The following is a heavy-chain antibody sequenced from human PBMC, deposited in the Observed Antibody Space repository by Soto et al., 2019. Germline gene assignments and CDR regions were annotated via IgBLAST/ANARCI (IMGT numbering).Heavy chain of an antibody. J-gene: IGHJ6*02. Sequence: QTLSLTCDISGDSVSSNRAAWNWIRQSPSRGLEWLGRTYYRSKWYNDYAVSVKSRITINPDTSKNQFSLQLNSVTPEDTAVYYCARVGSMTTVTNYYYYGMDVWGQGTTVTVSS. CDR2: TYYRSKWYN. CDR1: GDSVSSNRAA. V-gene: IGHV6-1*01. CDR3: ARVGSMTTVTNYYYYGMDV. D-gene: IGHD4-17*01.